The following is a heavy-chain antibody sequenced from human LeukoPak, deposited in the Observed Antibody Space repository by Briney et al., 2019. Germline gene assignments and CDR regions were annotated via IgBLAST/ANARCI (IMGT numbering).Heavy chain of an antibody. CDR3: VLGSPLDY. D-gene: IGHD3-10*01. CDR2: INHSGST. J-gene: IGHJ4*02. V-gene: IGHV4-34*01. Sequence: PSETLSLTCAVYGGSFSGYYWSWIRQPPGKGLEWIGEINHSGSTNYNPSLKSRVTISVDTSKNQFSLKLSSVTAADTAVYYCVLGSPLDYWGQGTLVTVSS. CDR1: GGSFSGYY.